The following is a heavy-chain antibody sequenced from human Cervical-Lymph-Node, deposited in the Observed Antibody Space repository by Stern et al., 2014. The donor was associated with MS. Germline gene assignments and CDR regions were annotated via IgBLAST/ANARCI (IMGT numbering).Heavy chain of an antibody. CDR2: LIIIFDTA. J-gene: IGHJ1*01. Sequence: VQLVQSEPEVKKPGSSVKVSCKASGGTFSNYAISWVRQAPGQGLEWMGGLIIIFDTANYAQKFQGRVTISADESTSTAYMELSSLRSEDTAVYYCARASERSGYYPDYFQYWGQGTPVTVSS. CDR3: ARASERSGYYPDYFQY. D-gene: IGHD3-22*01. CDR1: GGTFSNYA. V-gene: IGHV1-69*01.